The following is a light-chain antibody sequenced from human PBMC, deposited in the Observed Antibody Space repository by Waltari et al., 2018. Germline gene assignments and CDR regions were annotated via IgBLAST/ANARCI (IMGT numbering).Light chain of an antibody. V-gene: IGKV3-20*01. CDR2: GAS. J-gene: IGKJ2*01. Sequence: EIVLTQSPGTLSLSPGERATLSCRTSQSLSSSYLTWYQQKPGQAPRLLIYGASSRDTGIPDRFSGSGSGTEFTITITSLEPEDVAGYSCQQYGSSPPTFGQGTKLEIK. CDR1: QSLSSSY. CDR3: QQYGSSPPT.